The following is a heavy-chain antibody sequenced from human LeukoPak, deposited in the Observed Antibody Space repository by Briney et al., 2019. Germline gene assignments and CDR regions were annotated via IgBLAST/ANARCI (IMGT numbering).Heavy chain of an antibody. CDR2: IYYSGST. CDR1: GGSISSSSYY. J-gene: IGHJ4*02. D-gene: IGHD1-26*01. Sequence: SETLSLTCTVSGGSISSSSYYWGWIRRPPGKGLEWIGSIYYSGSTYYNPSLKSRVTISVDTSKNQFSLKLSSVTAADTAVYYCASSGSYFYFDYWGQGTLVTVSS. V-gene: IGHV4-39*01. CDR3: ASSGSYFYFDY.